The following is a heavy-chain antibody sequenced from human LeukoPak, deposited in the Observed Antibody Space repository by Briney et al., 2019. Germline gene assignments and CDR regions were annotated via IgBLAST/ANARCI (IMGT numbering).Heavy chain of an antibody. CDR1: GFTFSSYG. CDR3: AKDFDTAMDYYYYMDV. CDR2: ISYDGSNK. Sequence: GGSLRLSCAASGFTFSSYGMHWVRQAPGKGLEWVAVISYDGSNKYYADSVKGRFTISRDNSKNTLYLQMNSLRAEDTAVYYCAKDFDTAMDYYYYMDVWGKGTTVTVSS. V-gene: IGHV3-30*18. D-gene: IGHD5-18*01. J-gene: IGHJ6*03.